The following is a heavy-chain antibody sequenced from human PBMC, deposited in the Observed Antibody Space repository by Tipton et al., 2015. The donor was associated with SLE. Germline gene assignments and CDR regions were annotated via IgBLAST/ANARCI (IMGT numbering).Heavy chain of an antibody. CDR3: ARGLVWGYYSGSGSRLGPLQFDF. CDR1: GGSFSGYY. V-gene: IGHV4-34*01. Sequence: LRLSCAVYGGSFSGYYWSWIRQPPGMGLEWIGEIIHGGSTNYNPSLKSRVTISVDTSENQFSLKLNSVTAADTAVYFCARGLVWGYYSGSGSRLGPLQFDFWGQGTLVTVSS. J-gene: IGHJ4*02. D-gene: IGHD3-10*01. CDR2: IIHGGST.